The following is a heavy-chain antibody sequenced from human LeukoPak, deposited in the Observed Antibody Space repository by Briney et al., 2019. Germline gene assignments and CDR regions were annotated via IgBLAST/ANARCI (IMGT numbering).Heavy chain of an antibody. CDR3: ARAMPHDNWFDP. CDR1: GFTFSSHW. J-gene: IGHJ5*02. CDR2: INSDGINT. Sequence: GGSLRLSCAVSGFTFSSHWMHWVRQAPGKGLVWVSRINSDGINTSYADSVKGRFTISRDNAKNTLNLQMNSLRAEDTAVYYCARAMPHDNWFDPWGQGSLVTVSS. D-gene: IGHD2-2*01. V-gene: IGHV3-74*01.